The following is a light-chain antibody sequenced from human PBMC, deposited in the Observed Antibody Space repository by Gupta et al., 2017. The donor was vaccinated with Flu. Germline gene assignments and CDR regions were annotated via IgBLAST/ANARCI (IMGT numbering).Light chain of an antibody. V-gene: IGLV3-21*02. CDR1: NIGSRS. Sequence: SYLLNQPPSVSVAPGQTAKITCGGDNIGSRSVAWYQQRPGQAPVLVVYDDVDRPSGIPERFSGSNYANMASLTISGVEAGDEADYYCQVWDGFSDGVFGGGTKLTVL. CDR2: DDV. CDR3: QVWDGFSDGV. J-gene: IGLJ3*02.